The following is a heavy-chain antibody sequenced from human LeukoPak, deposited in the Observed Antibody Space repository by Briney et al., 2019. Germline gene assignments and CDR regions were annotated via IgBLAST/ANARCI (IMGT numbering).Heavy chain of an antibody. CDR1: GFTFSSYG. D-gene: IGHD4-11*01. Sequence: GGSLRLSCAASGFTFSSYGMHWVRQAPGKGLEWVAFIRYDGSNKYYADSVKGRFTISRDNAKNSLYLQMNSLRGEDTAVYYCARVSHLQYLYYYYYMDVWGKGTTVTVSS. CDR2: IRYDGSNK. V-gene: IGHV3-30*02. J-gene: IGHJ6*03. CDR3: ARVSHLQYLYYYYYMDV.